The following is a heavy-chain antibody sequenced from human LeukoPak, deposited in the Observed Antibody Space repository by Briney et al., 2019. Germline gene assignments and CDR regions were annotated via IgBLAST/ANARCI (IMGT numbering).Heavy chain of an antibody. J-gene: IGHJ5*02. CDR1: GYSISSGYY. V-gene: IGHV4-38-2*02. Sequence: SETLSLTCTVSGYSISSGYYWGWIRQPPGKGLEWIGSIYHSGSTYYNPSLKSRVTISVDTSKNQFSLKLSSVTAADTAVYYCARAVYSIRNWFDPWGQGTLVTVSS. CDR2: IYHSGST. CDR3: ARAVYSIRNWFDP. D-gene: IGHD6-13*01.